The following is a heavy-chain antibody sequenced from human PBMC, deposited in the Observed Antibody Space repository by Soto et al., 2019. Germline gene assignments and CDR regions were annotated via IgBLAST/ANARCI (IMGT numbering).Heavy chain of an antibody. CDR1: GFTFGDYG. J-gene: IGHJ4*02. CDR3: ARRKYLDY. D-gene: IGHD6-6*01. V-gene: IGHV3-49*03. Sequence: GGSLRLSCTTSGFTFGDYGMSWFRQAPGKGLEWIGYIRSNTYGGTTEYAASVKGRFTISRDDSKRVAHQQMNRLETEDTAVYFCARRKYLDYWGQGTLVTVSS. CDR2: IRSNTYGGTT.